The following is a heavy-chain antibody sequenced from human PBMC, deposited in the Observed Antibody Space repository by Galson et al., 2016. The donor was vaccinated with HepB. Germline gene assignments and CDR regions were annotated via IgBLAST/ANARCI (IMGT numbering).Heavy chain of an antibody. CDR3: AKGPMVGGVVLSQPPYYFDY. Sequence: SLRLSCAASGFTVSSNYMSWVRQAPGKGLEWVSVIYSGGSTYYADSVKGRFTISRDNPKNTLYLQMNSLRADDTAVYYCAKGPMVGGVVLSQPPYYFDYWGQGTLVTVSS. J-gene: IGHJ4*02. CDR2: IYSGGST. D-gene: IGHD3-10*01. CDR1: GFTVSSNY. V-gene: IGHV3-66*01.